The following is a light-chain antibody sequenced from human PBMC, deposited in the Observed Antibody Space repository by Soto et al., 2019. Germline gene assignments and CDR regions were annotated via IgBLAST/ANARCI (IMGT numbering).Light chain of an antibody. V-gene: IGKV3-11*01. J-gene: IGKJ1*01. CDR2: DAS. Sequence: EIVLTQSPAALSLSPGERATLSCRASQSVENYLAWFQQKPAQAPRLLIFDASIRATGFPARFSGSGSGTDFTLTISSLEPEDFAVYCCQQRSNWPRTFGQGTKVEIK. CDR3: QQRSNWPRT. CDR1: QSVENY.